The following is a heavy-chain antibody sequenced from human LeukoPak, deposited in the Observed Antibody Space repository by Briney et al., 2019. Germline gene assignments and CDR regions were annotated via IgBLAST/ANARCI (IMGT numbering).Heavy chain of an antibody. Sequence: GGSLRLSCAASGFTFSSYSMNWVRQAPGKGLEWVSSISSSSSYIYYADSVKGRFTISRDNAKNSLYLQMNSLRAEDTAVYHCATLPPRKMTTFLLAFDIWGQGTMVTVSS. D-gene: IGHD5-24*01. J-gene: IGHJ3*02. CDR2: ISSSSSYI. CDR1: GFTFSSYS. V-gene: IGHV3-21*01. CDR3: ATLPPRKMTTFLLAFDI.